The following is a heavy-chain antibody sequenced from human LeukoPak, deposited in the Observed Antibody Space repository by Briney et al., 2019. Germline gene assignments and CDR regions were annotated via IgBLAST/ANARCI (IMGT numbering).Heavy chain of an antibody. V-gene: IGHV3-33*01. J-gene: IGHJ4*02. CDR2: IWYDGSNK. CDR1: GFTFSSYG. CDR3: AREAVAVAEFDY. Sequence: GGSLRLSCAASGFTFSSYGMHWVRQAPGKGLEWVAVIWYDGSNKYYADSVKGRFTISRDNAKNSLYLQMNSLRAEDTAVYYCAREAVAVAEFDYWGQGTLVTVSS. D-gene: IGHD6-19*01.